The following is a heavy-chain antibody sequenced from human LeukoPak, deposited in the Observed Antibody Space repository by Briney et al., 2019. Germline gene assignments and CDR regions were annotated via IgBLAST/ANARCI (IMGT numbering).Heavy chain of an antibody. CDR1: GGSLSSYY. J-gene: IGHJ4*02. CDR2: IYTSGST. Sequence: SETLSLTCAVYGGSLSSYYWSWIRQPAGKGLEWIGRIYTSGSTNYNPSLKSRVTMSVDTSKNQFSLKLSSVTAADTAVYYCARDPTYYDFWSGYPIGYFDYWGQGTLVTVSS. D-gene: IGHD3-3*01. CDR3: ARDPTYYDFWSGYPIGYFDY. V-gene: IGHV4-4*07.